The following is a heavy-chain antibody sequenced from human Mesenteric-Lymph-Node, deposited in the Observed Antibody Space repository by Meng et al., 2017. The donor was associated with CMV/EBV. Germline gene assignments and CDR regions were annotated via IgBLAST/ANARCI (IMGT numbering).Heavy chain of an antibody. D-gene: IGHD1-26*01. CDR2: ISAYNGNT. V-gene: IGHV1-18*01. J-gene: IGHJ4*02. CDR1: GYTFTSYG. CDR3: ARDHDTTSCFGY. Sequence: ASVKVSCKASGYTFTSYGISWVRQAPGQGLEWMGWISAYNGNTNYAQKLQGRVTMTTDTSTNTAYMELRSLRSDDTAVYYCARDHDTTSCFGYWGQGTLVTVSS.